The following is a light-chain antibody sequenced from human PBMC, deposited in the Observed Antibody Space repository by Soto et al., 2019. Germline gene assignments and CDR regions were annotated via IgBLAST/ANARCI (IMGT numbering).Light chain of an antibody. V-gene: IGKV3-11*01. Sequence: EIVLTQSPATLSLSPGERATLSCRASQSVSSYLAWYQQKPGQAPRLLIYDAYNRATGIPARFSGSGSGTDFTLTIRSLEPEEFAVYYCQQRSNWPPTFGQGTRLEIK. CDR1: QSVSSY. CDR2: DAY. CDR3: QQRSNWPPT. J-gene: IGKJ5*01.